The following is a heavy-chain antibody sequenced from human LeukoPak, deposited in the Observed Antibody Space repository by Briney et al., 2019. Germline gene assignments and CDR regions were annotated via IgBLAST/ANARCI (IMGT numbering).Heavy chain of an antibody. V-gene: IGHV1-24*01. J-gene: IGHJ5*02. Sequence: ASVTVSCMVSGYTLTELSMHWVRQAPGKGLEWMGGFDPEDGETIYAQKFQGRVTMTEDTSTDTAYMELSSLRSEDTAVYYCATYLPSSKVVIASNWFDPWGQGTLVTVSS. CDR2: FDPEDGET. D-gene: IGHD3-22*01. CDR1: GYTLTELS. CDR3: ATYLPSSKVVIASNWFDP.